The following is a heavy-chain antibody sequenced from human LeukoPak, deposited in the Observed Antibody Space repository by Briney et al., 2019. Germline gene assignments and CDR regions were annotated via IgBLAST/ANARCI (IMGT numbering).Heavy chain of an antibody. V-gene: IGHV1-69*04. J-gene: IGHJ6*02. CDR1: GGTFSSYA. D-gene: IGHD2-15*01. CDR2: IIPILGIA. CDR3: ARFSGGSHVSGMDV. Sequence: SVKVSCKASGGTFSSYAISWVRQAPGQGVEWMGRIIPILGIANYAQKFQGRVTITADRSTSTAYMELSSLRSEDTAVYYCARFSGGSHVSGMDVWGQGTTVTVSS.